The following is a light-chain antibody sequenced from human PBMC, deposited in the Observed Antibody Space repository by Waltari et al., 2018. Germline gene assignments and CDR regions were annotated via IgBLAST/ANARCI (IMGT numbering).Light chain of an antibody. CDR1: QSVSSY. CDR3: QQRSSWPYT. J-gene: IGKJ2*01. CDR2: DAS. Sequence: EIVLTQPPATLSLSPGERATLSCMASQSVSSYLAWYQQKPGQAPRLLIYDASNRATGIPARFSASGSGTDFTLTLSSLEPEDFAVYYCQQRSSWPYTFGQGTKLEIK. V-gene: IGKV3-11*01.